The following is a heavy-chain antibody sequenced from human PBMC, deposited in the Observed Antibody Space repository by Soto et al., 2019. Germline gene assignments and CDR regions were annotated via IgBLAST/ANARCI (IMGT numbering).Heavy chain of an antibody. D-gene: IGHD6-13*01. V-gene: IGHV3-30*18. Sequence: PGGSLRLSCAASGFTFSSYGMHWVRQAPGKGLEWVAVISYDGSNKYYADSVKGRFTISRDNSKNTLYLQMNSLRAEDTAVYYCANGNSIAAAGHLDYWGQGTLVTVSS. CDR3: ANGNSIAAAGHLDY. CDR2: ISYDGSNK. J-gene: IGHJ4*02. CDR1: GFTFSSYG.